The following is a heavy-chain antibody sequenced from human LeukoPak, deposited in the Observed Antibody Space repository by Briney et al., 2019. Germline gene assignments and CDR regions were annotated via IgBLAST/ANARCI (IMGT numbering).Heavy chain of an antibody. CDR2: FYDSGST. V-gene: IGHV4-39*01. CDR1: GGSIRSRNYY. Sequence: PSETLSLTCTVSGGSIRSRNYYWDWIRQPPGKGLAWIGNFYDSGSTYYNPSLKSRVTISGDTSKNQFSLKLTSVTAADTAVYYCARHTRPGCSGYENAFDIWGQGTMVTVSS. J-gene: IGHJ3*02. D-gene: IGHD5-12*01. CDR3: ARHTRPGCSGYENAFDI.